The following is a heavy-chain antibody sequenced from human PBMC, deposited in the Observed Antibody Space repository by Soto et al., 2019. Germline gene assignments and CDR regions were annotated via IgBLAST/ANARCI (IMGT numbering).Heavy chain of an antibody. J-gene: IGHJ6*02. D-gene: IGHD6-19*01. V-gene: IGHV4-4*02. CDR3: ARGRWDSRGSYSGMDV. CDR2: IHHSGST. CDR1: DDSITTNNY. Sequence: QVQLQESGPGLAKPSGIVSLTCGVSDDSITTNNYWIWVRQSPGKGLAWIGEIHHSGSTSYNPSLKSRVTISVDKSKNQFSLEMTSVTAADTAVYYCARGRWDSRGSYSGMDVWGQGITVTVSS.